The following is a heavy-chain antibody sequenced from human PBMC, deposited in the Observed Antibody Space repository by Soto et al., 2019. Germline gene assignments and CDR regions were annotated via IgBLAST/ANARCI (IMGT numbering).Heavy chain of an antibody. CDR2: IWFDGSKK. J-gene: IGHJ6*03. D-gene: IGHD6-6*01. CDR1: GFTFSSYG. V-gene: IGHV3-33*08. CDR3: ARGGSSSSGYYYYYYMDV. Sequence: QVQLVESGGGLVQPGRSLRLSCSASGFTFSSYGMHWVRQAPVKGLEWVARIWFDGSKKYYADSVRGRFTISRDNSKNTLYLPMKSLRAEDTAVYYCARGGSSSSGYYYYYYMDVWGQGTTVTVSS.